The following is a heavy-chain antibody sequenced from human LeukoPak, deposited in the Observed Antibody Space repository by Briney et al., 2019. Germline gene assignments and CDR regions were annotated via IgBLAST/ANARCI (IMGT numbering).Heavy chain of an antibody. CDR1: GFTFSSYA. Sequence: GGSLILSCAASGFTFSSYAMHWVRQAPGKGLEWVAVISYDGSNKYYADSVKGRFTISRDNSKNTLYLQMNSLRAEDTAVYYCARDGTWQGNDYWGQGTLVTVSS. CDR3: ARDGTWQGNDY. D-gene: IGHD1/OR15-1a*01. J-gene: IGHJ4*02. CDR2: ISYDGSNK. V-gene: IGHV3-30-3*01.